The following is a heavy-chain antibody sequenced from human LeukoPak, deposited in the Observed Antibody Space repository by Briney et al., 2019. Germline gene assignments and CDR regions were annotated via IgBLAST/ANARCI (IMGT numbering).Heavy chain of an antibody. Sequence: GRSLRLSCAASGXTFSSYGMHWVRQAPGKGLEWVAVISYDGSNKYYADSVKGRFTISRDNSKNTLYLQMNSLRAEDTAVYYCAKDRSDYGDFSDAFDIWGQGTMVTVSS. J-gene: IGHJ3*02. V-gene: IGHV3-30*18. CDR2: ISYDGSNK. D-gene: IGHD4-17*01. CDR3: AKDRSDYGDFSDAFDI. CDR1: GXTFSSYG.